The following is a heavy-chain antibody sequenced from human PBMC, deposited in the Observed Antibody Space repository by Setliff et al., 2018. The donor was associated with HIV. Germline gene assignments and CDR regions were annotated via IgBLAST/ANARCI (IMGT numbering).Heavy chain of an antibody. D-gene: IGHD3-3*01. J-gene: IGHJ4*02. Sequence: PSETLSLTCTVSGGSISTYYWTWIRQPPGKGLEWIGEINQSGISNFNPSLKSRVTMPIDTPKNQFSLKLSSVTAADTAVYFCARGGGFWSGQLDYWGQGTLVTVSS. CDR1: GGSISTYY. V-gene: IGHV4-34*01. CDR3: ARGGGFWSGQLDY. CDR2: INQSGIS.